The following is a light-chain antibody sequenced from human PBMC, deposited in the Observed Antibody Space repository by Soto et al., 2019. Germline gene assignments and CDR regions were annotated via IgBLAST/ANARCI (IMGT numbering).Light chain of an antibody. J-gene: IGLJ3*02. CDR1: SGSVSTSYY. Sequence: QAVVTQEPSFSVSPGGTVTLTCGLTSGSVSTSYYPSWYQQTPGQAPRTLIYTTNTRSSGVPDRFSGSILGNKAALTITGAQADDESVYYCLLYMGSGISMFGGGTKLTVL. V-gene: IGLV8-61*01. CDR3: LLYMGSGISM. CDR2: TTN.